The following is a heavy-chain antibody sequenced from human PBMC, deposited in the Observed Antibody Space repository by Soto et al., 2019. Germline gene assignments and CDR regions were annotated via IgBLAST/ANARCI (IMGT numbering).Heavy chain of an antibody. V-gene: IGHV1-18*01. D-gene: IGHD3-16*01. Sequence: QVLLVQSGAEVKKPGASVKVSCKTSGYTFTNFGLSWVRQAPGQGLEWMGWISAYNGNTNYAQNFQGRVTMTTDTSTSTAYMELRSPSSDDTAVYYCARGGIPIDHWGQGTLVTVSS. CDR1: GYTFTNFG. J-gene: IGHJ4*02. CDR2: ISAYNGNT. CDR3: ARGGIPIDH.